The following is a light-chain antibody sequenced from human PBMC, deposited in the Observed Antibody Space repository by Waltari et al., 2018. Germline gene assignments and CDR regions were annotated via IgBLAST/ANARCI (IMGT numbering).Light chain of an antibody. V-gene: IGLV2-14*01. CDR2: EVT. J-gene: IGLJ2*01. CDR3: SSYTLSSSLVL. CDR1: SDDIGDYNY. Sequence: QSALTQPASVSGSPGQSITITCTGTSDDIGDYNYVSWYQQLPGKAPKLRIYEVTNRPSGVSDRFSGSKSGNTASLTISGLLPDDEAQYHCSSYTLSSSLVLFGGGTKVTVL.